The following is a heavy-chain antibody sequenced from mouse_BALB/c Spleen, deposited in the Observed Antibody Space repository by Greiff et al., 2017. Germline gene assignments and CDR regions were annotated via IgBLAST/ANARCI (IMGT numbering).Heavy chain of an antibody. J-gene: IGHJ3*01. CDR2: IWAGGST. CDR3: AREGYYGSSPFAY. V-gene: IGHV2-9*02. D-gene: IGHD1-1*01. Sequence: VQLKESGPGLVAPSQSLSITCTVSGFSLTSYGVHWVRQPPGKGLEWLGVIWAGGSTNYNSALMSRLSISKDNSKSQVFLKMNSLQTDDTAMYYCAREGYYGSSPFAYWGQGTLVTVSA. CDR1: GFSLTSYG.